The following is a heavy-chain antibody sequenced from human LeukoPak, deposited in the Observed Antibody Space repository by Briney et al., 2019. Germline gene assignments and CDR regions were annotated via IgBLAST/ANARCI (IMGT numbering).Heavy chain of an antibody. V-gene: IGHV1-2*02. Sequence: ASVKVSCKASGYTFTGYYMHWVRQAPGQGLEWMGWINPNSGGTNYAQKFQGRVTMTRDTSISTAYMELSRLRSDDTAVYYCARDSYEQWLVKEYFQHWGQGTLVTVSS. CDR2: INPNSGGT. CDR3: ARDSYEQWLVKEYFQH. D-gene: IGHD6-19*01. J-gene: IGHJ1*01. CDR1: GYTFTGYY.